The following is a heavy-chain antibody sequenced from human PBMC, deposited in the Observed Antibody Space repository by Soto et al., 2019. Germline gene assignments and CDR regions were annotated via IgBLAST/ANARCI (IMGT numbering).Heavy chain of an antibody. D-gene: IGHD3-3*01. CDR2: ISSNGAST. Sequence: GGSLRLSCAASGFAFSTYVMSWVRQAPGKGLEWVSAISSNGASTYYADSVKGRFTISRDNSKNTLYLQMSSLRAEDTAVYYCVGGWVPTYYDFWSGYREIYGMAVWGQGTTVTVSS. CDR3: VGGWVPTYYDFWSGYREIYGMAV. CDR1: GFAFSTYV. V-gene: IGHV3-64D*08. J-gene: IGHJ6*02.